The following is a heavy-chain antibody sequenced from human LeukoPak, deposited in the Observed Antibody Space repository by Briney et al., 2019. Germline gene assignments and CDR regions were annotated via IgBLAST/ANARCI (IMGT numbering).Heavy chain of an antibody. CDR1: GGSISSSSYY. D-gene: IGHD6-13*01. CDR3: ARDSSSWRFDY. Sequence: PSETLSLTCTVSGGSISSSSYYWGWIRQPPGKGLEWIGSIYYSGSTYYNPSLKSRVTISVDTSKNQFSLKLSSVTAADTAVYYCARDSSSWRFDYWGQGTLVTVSS. CDR2: IYYSGST. V-gene: IGHV4-39*07. J-gene: IGHJ4*02.